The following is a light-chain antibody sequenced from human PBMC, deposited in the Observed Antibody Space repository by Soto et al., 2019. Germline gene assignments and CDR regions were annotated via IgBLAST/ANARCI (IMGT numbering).Light chain of an antibody. V-gene: IGKV1-9*01. Sequence: DIGLTQSPSPLSASVGDTATIPCRASQGLSSYLAWYQQKPGKAPELLLYSASTLHSGVPSRFSGSGSGTEFSLTIRAVQPEDFATYYCQQHSRYPLTFGRGTKVDIK. CDR1: QGLSSY. J-gene: IGKJ4*01. CDR3: QQHSRYPLT. CDR2: SAS.